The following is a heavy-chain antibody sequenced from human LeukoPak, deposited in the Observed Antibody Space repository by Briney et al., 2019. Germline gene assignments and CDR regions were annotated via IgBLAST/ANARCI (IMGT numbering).Heavy chain of an antibody. CDR3: AELGITMIGGV. CDR1: GYTFSNFA. CDR2: INGRGGST. Sequence: PGGSLRLSCAASGYTFSNFAMSWVRQAPGKGLEWVSGINGRGGSTYYADSVKGRFTISRDNSKNTLYLQMNSLRAEDTTVYYCAELGITMIGGVWGKGTTVTISS. D-gene: IGHD3-10*02. J-gene: IGHJ6*04. V-gene: IGHV3-23*01.